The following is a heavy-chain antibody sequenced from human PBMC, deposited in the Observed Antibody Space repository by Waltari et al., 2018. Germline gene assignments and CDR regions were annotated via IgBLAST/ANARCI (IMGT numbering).Heavy chain of an antibody. CDR2: INPNRGGT. Sequence: QVQLVQSGAEVKKPGASVKVSCKASGYTFTGYYMHWVRQAPGQGVEWMGWINPNRGGTNYAQKFQGRVTMTRDTSISTAYMELSRLRSDDTAVYYCARGGGRYSYGYADYWGQGTLVTVSS. V-gene: IGHV1-2*02. CDR3: ARGGGRYSYGYADY. D-gene: IGHD5-18*01. J-gene: IGHJ4*02. CDR1: GYTFTGYY.